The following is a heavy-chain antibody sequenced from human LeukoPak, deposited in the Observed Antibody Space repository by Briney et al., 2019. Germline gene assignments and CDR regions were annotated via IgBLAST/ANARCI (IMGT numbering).Heavy chain of an antibody. CDR1: GYTLTSYG. J-gene: IGHJ4*02. D-gene: IGHD6-19*01. CDR2: ISAYNGNT. Sequence: ASVKVSCKASGYTLTSYGISWVRQAPGQGLEWMGWISAYNGNTNCAQKLQGRVTMATDTSTSTAYMELRSLRSDDTAVYYCARDDFEIAVAGTRLDYWGQGTLVTVSS. V-gene: IGHV1-18*01. CDR3: ARDDFEIAVAGTRLDY.